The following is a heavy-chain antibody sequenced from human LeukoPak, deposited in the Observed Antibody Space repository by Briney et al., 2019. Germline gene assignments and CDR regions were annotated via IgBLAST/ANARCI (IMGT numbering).Heavy chain of an antibody. J-gene: IGHJ4*02. CDR2: ILYDGSNK. V-gene: IGHV3-30*18. CDR3: AKDRIAAALALFDY. D-gene: IGHD6-13*01. CDR1: GFTFTSYG. Sequence: GGSLRLSCAASGFTFTSYGMHSVRQAPGKGLEWVALILYDGSNKYYADSVKGRFTISRDNSKNTLYLQMNSLRAEYTAVYYCAKDRIAAALALFDYWGQGTLVTVSS.